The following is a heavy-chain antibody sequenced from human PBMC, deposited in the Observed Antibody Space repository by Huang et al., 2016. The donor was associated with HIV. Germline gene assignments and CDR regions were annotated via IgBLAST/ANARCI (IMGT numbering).Heavy chain of an antibody. Sequence: QIQLVQSGVEVKKPGASVKVSCKASGYTFTSYAISWVRQAPGQGLEWMGWISAHTGAINYAPKFQNRVTITTDTSTGTAYMDLRNLRSDDTAVYYCARDKYFGSGTHFFDRWGQGTLVTVSS. D-gene: IGHD3-10*01. J-gene: IGHJ4*02. CDR1: GYTFTSYA. CDR2: ISAHTGAI. V-gene: IGHV1-18*01. CDR3: ARDKYFGSGTHFFDR.